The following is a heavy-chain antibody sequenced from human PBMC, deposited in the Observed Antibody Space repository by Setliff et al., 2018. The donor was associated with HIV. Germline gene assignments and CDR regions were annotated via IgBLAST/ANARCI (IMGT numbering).Heavy chain of an antibody. V-gene: IGHV1-24*01. D-gene: IGHD3-10*01. J-gene: IGHJ4*02. CDR2: FDPEDGET. Sequence: RASVKVSCKVSGYTLTELSMHWVRQAPGKGLEWMGGFDPEDGETIYAQKFQGRVTMTEDASTDTAYMELSSLRSEDTAVYYCATLDYYGSATYDLALHYWGQGTLVTVSS. CDR1: GYTLTELS. CDR3: ATLDYYGSATYDLALHY.